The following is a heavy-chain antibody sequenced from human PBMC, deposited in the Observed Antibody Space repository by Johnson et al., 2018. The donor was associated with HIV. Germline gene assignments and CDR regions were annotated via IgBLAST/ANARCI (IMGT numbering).Heavy chain of an antibody. V-gene: IGHV3-53*01. Sequence: VQLVESGGGLIQPGGSLRLSCAASGFNVSSNYISWVRQAPGKGLEWLSVIYSGGNTYYADSVKGRFTISRDNSKNTLYLQMNSLRAEDTAVYYCARGVITMIVVATDAFDIWGQGTMVTVSS. CDR1: GFNVSSNY. CDR3: ARGVITMIVVATDAFDI. D-gene: IGHD3-22*01. CDR2: IYSGGNT. J-gene: IGHJ3*02.